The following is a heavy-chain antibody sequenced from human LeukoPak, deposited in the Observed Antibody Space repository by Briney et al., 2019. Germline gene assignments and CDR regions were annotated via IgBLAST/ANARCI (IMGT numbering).Heavy chain of an antibody. J-gene: IGHJ6*03. Sequence: TGGSLRLSCAASGFTFSSYEMNWVRQAPGEGLEWVSYISSSGSTIYYADSVKGRFTISRDNAKNSLYLQMNSLRAEDTAVYYCARVAVNAGYDFWSGFDYYYMDVWGKGTTVTVSS. CDR3: ARVAVNAGYDFWSGFDYYYMDV. V-gene: IGHV3-48*03. D-gene: IGHD3-3*01. CDR2: ISSSGSTI. CDR1: GFTFSSYE.